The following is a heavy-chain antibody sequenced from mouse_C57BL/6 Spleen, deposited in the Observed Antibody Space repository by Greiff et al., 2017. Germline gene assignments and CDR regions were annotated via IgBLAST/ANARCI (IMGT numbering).Heavy chain of an antibody. CDR2: IVPGSGST. J-gene: IGHJ4*01. Sequence: VQLQQSGAELMKPGASVKLSCKATGYTFTGYWIEWVKQRPGRGLEWIGEIVPGSGSTNYNEKIKGKATFTAYKASNTAYMQLSSLTTEDSAISYCAKRAIDYWGQGTSVTVSS. V-gene: IGHV1-9*01. CDR3: AKRAIDY. CDR1: GYTFTGYW.